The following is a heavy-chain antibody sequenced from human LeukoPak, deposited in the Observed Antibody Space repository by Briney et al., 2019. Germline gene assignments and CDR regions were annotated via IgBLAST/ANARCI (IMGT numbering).Heavy chain of an antibody. CDR1: GFTFSSHD. Sequence: GGSLRLSCAASGFTFSSHDMSWVRQAPGKGLEWVSGISGSGAGTYSADSVKGRFTISRDNSKNTLYLQMNSLRAEDTAVYYCAKAKSYSSDLDYWGQGTLVTVSS. J-gene: IGHJ4*02. D-gene: IGHD2-15*01. CDR3: AKAKSYSSDLDY. V-gene: IGHV3-23*01. CDR2: ISGSGAGT.